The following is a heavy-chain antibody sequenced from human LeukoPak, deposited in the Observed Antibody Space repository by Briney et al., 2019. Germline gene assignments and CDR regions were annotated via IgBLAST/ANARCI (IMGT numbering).Heavy chain of an antibody. D-gene: IGHD3-3*01. V-gene: IGHV3-23*01. J-gene: IGHJ6*02. CDR3: AKEESPYYDFWSGYWDYYYYYGMDV. CDR2: ISGSGGST. Sequence: RTGGSLRLSCAASGFTFRSYAMSWVRQAPGKGLEWVSAISGSGGSTYYADSVKGRLTISRDNSKNTLYLQMNSLRAEDTAVYYCAKEESPYYDFWSGYWDYYYYYGMDVWGQGTTVTVSS. CDR1: GFTFRSYA.